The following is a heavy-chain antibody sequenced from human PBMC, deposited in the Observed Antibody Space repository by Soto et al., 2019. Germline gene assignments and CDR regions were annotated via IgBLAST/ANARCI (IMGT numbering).Heavy chain of an antibody. CDR1: GFTFSSYS. Sequence: GGSLRLSCAASGFTFSSYSMNWVRQAPGKGLEWVSYISSSSSTIYYADSVKGRFTISRDNAKNSLYLQMNSLRAEDTAVYYCARETSATIRRSDAFDIWGQGTMVTVSS. CDR3: ARETSATIRRSDAFDI. V-gene: IGHV3-48*01. CDR2: ISSSSSTI. D-gene: IGHD3-3*01. J-gene: IGHJ3*02.